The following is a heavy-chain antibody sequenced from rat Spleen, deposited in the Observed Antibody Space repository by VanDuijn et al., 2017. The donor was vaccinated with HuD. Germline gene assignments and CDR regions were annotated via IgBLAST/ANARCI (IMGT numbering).Heavy chain of an antibody. CDR2: ISNIDDT. V-gene: IGHV5-25*01. CDR3: ARHQDVYYGSNWFAY. J-gene: IGHJ3*01. Sequence: EVQLVESGGGLVQPGRSLKLSCAASGFTFSNFDMAWVRQAPKKGLEWVAYISNIDDTYYSDSVKGRFSISRDNAKSTLYLQMNSLRSEDTATYYCARHQDVYYGSNWFAYWGQGTLVTVSS. D-gene: IGHD1-6*01. CDR1: GFTFSNFD.